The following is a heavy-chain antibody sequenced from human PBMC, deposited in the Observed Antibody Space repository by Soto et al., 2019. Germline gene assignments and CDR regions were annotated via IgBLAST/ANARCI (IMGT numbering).Heavy chain of an antibody. D-gene: IGHD6-19*01. CDR1: GYTFTSYD. CDR2: MNPNSGNT. Sequence: QVQLLQSGAEVKKPGASVKVSCKASGYTFTSYDINWVRQATGQGLEWMGWMNPNSGNTGYAQKFQGRVTMTRNTSISTAYMELSSLRSEDTAVYYCARRRTSGWYICFPYWYFDLWGRGTLVTVSS. CDR3: ARRRTSGWYICFPYWYFDL. V-gene: IGHV1-8*01. J-gene: IGHJ2*01.